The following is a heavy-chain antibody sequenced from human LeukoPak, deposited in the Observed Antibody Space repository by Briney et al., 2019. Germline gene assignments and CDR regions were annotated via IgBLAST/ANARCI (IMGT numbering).Heavy chain of an antibody. J-gene: IGHJ4*02. CDR3: AREPVYGSGSNDFDY. CDR1: GGTFSSYA. Sequence: GSSVKVSCKASGGTFSSYAISWVRQAPGQGLEWMGGIIPIFGTANYAQKFQGRVTITADESTSTAYMELSSLRSEDTAVYYCAREPVYGSGSNDFDYWGQGTLVTVSS. CDR2: IIPIFGTA. D-gene: IGHD3-10*01. V-gene: IGHV1-69*01.